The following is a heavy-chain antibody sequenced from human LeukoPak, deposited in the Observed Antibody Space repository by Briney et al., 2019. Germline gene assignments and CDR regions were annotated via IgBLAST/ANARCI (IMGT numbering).Heavy chain of an antibody. CDR1: GFTFSTYS. CDR3: VKMATGDY. V-gene: IGHV3-48*01. Sequence: PGRSLRLSCAASGFTFSTYSMNWVRQAPGRGLEWVSYISSSSSNIYYADSVKGRFTISRDNAKNSLYLQMNSLRAEDTAVYYCVKMATGDYWGQGTLVTVSS. J-gene: IGHJ4*02. D-gene: IGHD5-24*01. CDR2: ISSSSSNI.